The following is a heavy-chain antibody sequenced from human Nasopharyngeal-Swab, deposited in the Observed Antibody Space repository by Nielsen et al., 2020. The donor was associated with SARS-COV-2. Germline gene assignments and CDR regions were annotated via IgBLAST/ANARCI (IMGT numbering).Heavy chain of an antibody. CDR2: IYWDDDK. J-gene: IGHJ4*02. V-gene: IGHV2-5*02. Sequence: WIRQPPGKALEWLALIYWDDDKRYSPSLKSRLTITKDTSKNQVVLTVTNMDPVDTATYYCAQRTTLTSYGYWGQGTLVTVSS. D-gene: IGHD4-17*01. CDR3: AQRTTLTSYGY.